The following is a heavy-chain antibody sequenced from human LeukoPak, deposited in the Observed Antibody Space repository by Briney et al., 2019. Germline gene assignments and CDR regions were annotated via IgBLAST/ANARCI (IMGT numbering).Heavy chain of an antibody. CDR2: MYHSGTT. V-gene: IGHV4-38-2*01. Sequence: KPSETLSLTCAVSGHYISSGYYWGWIRQPPGSGLEWIGSMYHSGTTYYNPSLKSRVTISVDTSNNQFSLKLSSVTAADTAVYYCVKTGERVFYGDYQKYYFDYWGQGTLVLVSS. J-gene: IGHJ4*02. D-gene: IGHD4-17*01. CDR3: VKTGERVFYGDYQKYYFDY. CDR1: GHYISSGYY.